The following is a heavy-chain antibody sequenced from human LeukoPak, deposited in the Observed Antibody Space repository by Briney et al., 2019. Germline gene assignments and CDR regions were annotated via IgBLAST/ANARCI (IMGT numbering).Heavy chain of an antibody. CDR1: GFTFSDYY. D-gene: IGHD3-10*01. CDR3: ARDSDTFGALDY. CDR2: ISFDGSKD. Sequence: GGSLRLSCEASGFTFSDYYMSWIRQAPGKGLEWVAVISFDGSKDYFADSVKGRFTISRDNSKNTMYLHMNSLRLEDTAVYYCARDSDTFGALDYWGQGTLVTVSS. V-gene: IGHV3-30-3*01. J-gene: IGHJ4*02.